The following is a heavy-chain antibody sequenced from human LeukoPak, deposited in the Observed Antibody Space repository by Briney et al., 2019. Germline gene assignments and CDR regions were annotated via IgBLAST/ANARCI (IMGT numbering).Heavy chain of an antibody. D-gene: IGHD3-22*01. CDR2: IIPIFGTS. CDR3: ARDPLHYDSSGYSWSNWFDP. Sequence: ASVTVSCKASGGTFSSYAISWVRPAPGQGLEWMGGIIPIFGTSNYAQKFQGRVTITTDESTSTAYMELSSLRSEDTAVYYCARDPLHYDSSGYSWSNWFDPWGQGTLVTVSS. CDR1: GGTFSSYA. J-gene: IGHJ5*02. V-gene: IGHV1-69*05.